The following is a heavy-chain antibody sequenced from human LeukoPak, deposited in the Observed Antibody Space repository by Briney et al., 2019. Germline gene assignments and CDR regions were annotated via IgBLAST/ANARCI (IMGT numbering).Heavy chain of an antibody. CDR3: ARGSGYFDSRGTVSWFDP. Sequence: SETLSLTCTVSNGSMNSGGYYWSWIRQHPGKGLEWIGSTYYFGNTYYNPSLKSRVIISVDTSKNQFSLKMSSVTAADTAVYYCARGSGYFDSRGTVSWFDPWGQGTLVTVSS. D-gene: IGHD3-22*01. J-gene: IGHJ5*02. CDR1: NGSMNSGGYY. V-gene: IGHV4-31*03. CDR2: TYYFGNT.